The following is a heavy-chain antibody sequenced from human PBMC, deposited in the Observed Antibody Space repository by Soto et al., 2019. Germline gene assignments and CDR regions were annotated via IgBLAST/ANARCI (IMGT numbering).Heavy chain of an antibody. D-gene: IGHD3-22*01. J-gene: IGHJ2*01. CDR1: GYTFTSYD. CDR2: MNPNSGNT. Sequence: QVQLVQSGAEVKKPGASVKVSCKASGYTFTSYDINWVRQATGQGLEWMGWMNPNSGNTGYAQKFQGRVTMTRNTSISTAYMELSSLRSEDTAVYYCARAPKDSSDSGHWYFDLWGRGTLVTVSS. V-gene: IGHV1-8*01. CDR3: ARAPKDSSDSGHWYFDL.